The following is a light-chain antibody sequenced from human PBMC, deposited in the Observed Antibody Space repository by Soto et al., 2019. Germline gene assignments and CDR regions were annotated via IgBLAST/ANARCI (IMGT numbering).Light chain of an antibody. CDR2: GAS. CDR3: QQRSNWPPIT. CDR1: QSVRSTY. Sequence: EIVLTQSPGTLSLSTGERATLSCRASQSVRSTYLAWYQQKPGQAPRLLIYGASSRATGIPARSSGSGSGTDFTLTISSLEPEDFAVYYCQQRSNWPPITFGQGTRLEIK. J-gene: IGKJ5*01. V-gene: IGKV3D-20*02.